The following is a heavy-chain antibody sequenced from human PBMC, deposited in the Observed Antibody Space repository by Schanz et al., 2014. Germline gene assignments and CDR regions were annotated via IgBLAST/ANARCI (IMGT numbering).Heavy chain of an antibody. CDR1: GGSLSGYF. CDR3: ARGRTFDY. Sequence: QVQLQQWGAGLLKPSETLSLTCAVYGGSLSGYFWSWIRQPPGKGLEWIGDIGHSGNTKDNPSLKSRVTMSVETSKNQFSLNLSSVTAADTAVYYCARGRTFDYWGQGTLVTVSS. CDR2: IGHSGNT. J-gene: IGHJ4*02. V-gene: IGHV4-34*01.